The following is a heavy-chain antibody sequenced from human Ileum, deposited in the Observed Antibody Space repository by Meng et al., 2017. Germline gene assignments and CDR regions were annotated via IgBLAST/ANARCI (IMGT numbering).Heavy chain of an antibody. CDR1: GFTFSDSA. V-gene: IGHV3-23*01. Sequence: GGSLRLSCTASGFTFSDSAMTWVRQAPGKGLEWVPAISSTSRTIYYTDSVKGRFTISRDNSKNTVYLQMSNLRAEVTAVYFCAKSQVLYCSNGVCYTDSWGQGTLVTVSS. D-gene: IGHD2-8*01. CDR3: AKSQVLYCSNGVCYTDS. CDR2: ISSTSRTI. J-gene: IGHJ4*02.